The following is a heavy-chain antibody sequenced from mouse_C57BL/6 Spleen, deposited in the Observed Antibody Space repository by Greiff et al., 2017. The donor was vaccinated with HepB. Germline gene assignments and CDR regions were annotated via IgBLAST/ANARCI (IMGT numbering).Heavy chain of an antibody. CDR2: INPETGGT. V-gene: IGHV1-15*01. CDR1: GYTFTNYE. CDR3: TIATVVDVYFDY. D-gene: IGHD1-1*01. J-gene: IGHJ2*01. Sequence: VQLQQSGAELVRPGASVTLSCKASGYTFTNYEMHWVKQTPVHGLEWIGAINPETGGTAYNQKFKGKAILTADKSSSTAYMELRSLTSEDSAVYYGTIATVVDVYFDYWGQGTTLTVSS.